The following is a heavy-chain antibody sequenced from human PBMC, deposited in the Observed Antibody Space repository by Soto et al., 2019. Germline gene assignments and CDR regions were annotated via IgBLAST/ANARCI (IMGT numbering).Heavy chain of an antibody. CDR1: GFTFSSYG. CDR2: IWYDGSNK. V-gene: IGHV3-33*01. D-gene: IGHD3-10*01. CDR3: ARAHIGGMVRGVTGIDY. Sequence: QVQLVESGGGVIQPGRSLRLSCAASGFTFSSYGMHWVRQAPGKGLEWVAAIWYDGSNKYYADSVKGRFTISRDNSKNTLYLLMNSLRAEDTAVYYCARAHIGGMVRGVTGIDYWGQGTLVTVSS. J-gene: IGHJ4*02.